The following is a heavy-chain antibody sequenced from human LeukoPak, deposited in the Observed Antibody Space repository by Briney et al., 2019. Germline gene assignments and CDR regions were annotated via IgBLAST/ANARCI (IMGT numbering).Heavy chain of an antibody. CDR2: IYYSGST. CDR1: GGSISSSSSSTSPTYY. J-gene: IGHJ4*02. Sequence: SETLSLTCTVSGGSISSSSSSTSPTYYWGWVRQSPGKGLEWLGSIYYSGSTYYNPSLKSRVTISVDTSKNQFSLKLGSVTAADTAVYYCARDRGAVAGYFDYWGQGTLVTVSS. D-gene: IGHD6-19*01. V-gene: IGHV4-39*07. CDR3: ARDRGAVAGYFDY.